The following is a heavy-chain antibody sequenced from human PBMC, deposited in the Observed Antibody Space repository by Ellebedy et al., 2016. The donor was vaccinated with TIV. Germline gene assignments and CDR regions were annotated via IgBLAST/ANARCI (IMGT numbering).Heavy chain of an antibody. CDR3: ARAPWGSGRYYNDY. D-gene: IGHD3-10*01. CDR1: GYPFTDYY. CDR2: ISPKSGYT. J-gene: IGHJ4*02. Sequence: AASVKVSCTSSGYPFTDYYMHWVRQAPGQGLEWMGWISPKSGYTKYAQKFQGRVTMTRDTSISTAYMDLRSLKFDDTAVYYCARAPWGSGRYYNDYWGQGTLLTVSS. V-gene: IGHV1-2*02.